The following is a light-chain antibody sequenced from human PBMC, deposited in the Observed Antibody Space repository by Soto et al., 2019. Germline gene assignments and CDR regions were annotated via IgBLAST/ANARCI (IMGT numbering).Light chain of an antibody. V-gene: IGLV2-8*01. Sequence: QSVLTQPPSASGSPGQSVTISCTGTSSDVGGYNYVSWYQQHPGKAPKLMIYEVSKRPSGVPDRFSGSKSGNTASLTVSGLQAVYEADYYCSSYAGSNNYVFGTGTKVTVL. CDR2: EVS. J-gene: IGLJ1*01. CDR1: SSDVGGYNY. CDR3: SSYAGSNNYV.